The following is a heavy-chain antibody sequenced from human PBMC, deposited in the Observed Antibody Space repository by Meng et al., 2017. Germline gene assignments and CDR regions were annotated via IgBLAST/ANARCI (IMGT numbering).Heavy chain of an antibody. J-gene: IGHJ4*02. V-gene: IGHV2-5*02. CDR1: GFSLSTSGVG. Sequence: SGPTLVKPTQTLTLTCTFSGFSLSTSGVGVGWIRQPPGKALEWLALIYWDDDKRYSPSLKSRLTITKDTSKNQVVRTMTNMDPVDNATYYCARRPPDFGGVTPFAFGNYYFDYWGQGTRVTVSS. CDR2: IYWDDDK. D-gene: IGHD3-3*01. CDR3: ARRPPDFGGVTPFAFGNYYFDY.